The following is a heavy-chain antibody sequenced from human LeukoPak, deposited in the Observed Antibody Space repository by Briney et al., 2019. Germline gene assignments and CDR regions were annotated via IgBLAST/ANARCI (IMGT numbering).Heavy chain of an antibody. Sequence: GGSLRLSCAASGSIFSSYAMNWVRQAQGKGLEWVSVISGSGGRTYYIDSVKGRFTISRDNSKNTLYLQMNSLRDDDTAVYYCAKGRGYGDYGSTFEYWGQGTLATVSS. CDR3: AKGRGYGDYGSTFEY. J-gene: IGHJ4*02. CDR1: GSIFSSYA. D-gene: IGHD4-17*01. V-gene: IGHV3-23*01. CDR2: ISGSGGRT.